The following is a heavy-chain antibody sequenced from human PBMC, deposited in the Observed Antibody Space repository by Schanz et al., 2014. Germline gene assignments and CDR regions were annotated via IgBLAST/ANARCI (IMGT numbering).Heavy chain of an antibody. Sequence: VQLVESGGGLVKRGGSLRLSCAASGFTISSYSMNWVRQAPGKGLEWVSSISSSGSYIHYADSVKGRFTISRDNAKNTLYLQMNSLRAEDTAVYYCARDSRPNYDFLTAYYSIDYWGQGTLVTVSS. CDR1: GFTISSYS. V-gene: IGHV3-21*01. CDR3: ARDSRPNYDFLTAYYSIDY. D-gene: IGHD3-9*01. CDR2: ISSSGSYI. J-gene: IGHJ4*02.